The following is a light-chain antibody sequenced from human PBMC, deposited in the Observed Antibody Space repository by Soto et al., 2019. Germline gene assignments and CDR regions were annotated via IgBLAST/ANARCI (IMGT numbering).Light chain of an antibody. CDR1: SSSIGSNY. CDR3: AAWDDSLSGHYV. Sequence: QSALTQPPSAAGTPGQSGGVACSGGSSSIGSNYVYWYQQLPGTAPKLLIYRNNQRPSGVPDRFSGSESGTSASLAISGLRSEDEGDYYCAAWDDSLSGHYVFGTGTKVTVL. V-gene: IGLV1-47*01. J-gene: IGLJ1*01. CDR2: RNN.